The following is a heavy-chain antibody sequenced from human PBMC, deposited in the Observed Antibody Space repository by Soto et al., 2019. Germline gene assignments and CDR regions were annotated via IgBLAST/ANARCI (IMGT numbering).Heavy chain of an antibody. D-gene: IGHD3-16*02. J-gene: IGHJ3*02. Sequence: EGQLVESGGGPVQPGGSLRLSCAASGFAVSANYMSWVRQAPGKGLEWVSVIYAGGNTYYAGSVKDRFSLSRDNSKNTLDLQMSSLRADDTAVYYCARVSRTSFAFDIWGQGAVVTVSS. CDR2: IYAGGNT. CDR1: GFAVSANY. V-gene: IGHV3-66*01. CDR3: ARVSRTSFAFDI.